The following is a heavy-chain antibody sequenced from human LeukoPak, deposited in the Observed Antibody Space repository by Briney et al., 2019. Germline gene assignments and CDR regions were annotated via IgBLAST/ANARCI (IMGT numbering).Heavy chain of an antibody. Sequence: GGSLRLSCAASGFTFSSYSMNWVRQAPGKGLEWVSYISSSSSTIYYADSVKGRFTISRDNAKNSLYLQRNSLRAEDTAVYYCARGTNYDFWSGDFFDYWGQGTLVTVSS. V-gene: IGHV3-48*01. D-gene: IGHD3-3*01. CDR3: ARGTNYDFWSGDFFDY. J-gene: IGHJ4*02. CDR1: GFTFSSYS. CDR2: ISSSSSTI.